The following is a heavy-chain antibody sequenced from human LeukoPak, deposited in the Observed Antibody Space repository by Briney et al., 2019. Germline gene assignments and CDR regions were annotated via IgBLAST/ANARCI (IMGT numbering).Heavy chain of an antibody. CDR1: GGSISSYY. CDR2: IYYSGST. D-gene: IGHD3-9*01. V-gene: IGHV4-59*01. Sequence: SETLSLTCTVSGGSISSYYWSWIRQPPGKGLEWIGYIYYSGSTNYNPSLKSRVTISVDTSKNQFSLNLSSVTAADTAVYYCARGTLYYDILTGYYLSGAYFDYWGQGTLVTVSS. CDR3: ARGTLYYDILTGYYLSGAYFDY. J-gene: IGHJ4*02.